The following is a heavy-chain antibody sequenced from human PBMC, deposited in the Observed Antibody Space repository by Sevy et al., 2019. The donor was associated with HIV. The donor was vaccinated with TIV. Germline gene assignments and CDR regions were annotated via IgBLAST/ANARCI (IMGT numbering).Heavy chain of an antibody. CDR1: GVSFSDYY. CDR2: VSQSGSA. V-gene: IGHV4-34*01. Sequence: SETLSLTCAVSGVSFSDYYWAWIRQAPGKGLEWIGEVSQSGSANYNPSLRSRVIMSLDTSKNHVSRKLTSVTAADTAMYYCARGPLFSPEYCSGGTSPTIDFWSQGTLVTVSS. J-gene: IGHJ4*01. D-gene: IGHD2-15*01. CDR3: ARGPLFSPEYCSGGTSPTIDF.